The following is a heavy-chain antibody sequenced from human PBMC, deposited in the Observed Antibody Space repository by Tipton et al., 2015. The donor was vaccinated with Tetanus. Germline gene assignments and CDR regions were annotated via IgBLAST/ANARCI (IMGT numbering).Heavy chain of an antibody. D-gene: IGHD4-17*01. CDR1: GGSISSYY. Sequence: TLSLTCTVSGGSISSYYWSWIRQPAGKGLEWIGHIYTSGSTNYNPSLKTRVTISVDTSKNQFSLKLSSVTAADTAVYYCARDRGLTTGGGIGMDVWGQGTTVTVSS. CDR3: ARDRGLTTGGGIGMDV. V-gene: IGHV4-4*07. J-gene: IGHJ6*02. CDR2: IYTSGST.